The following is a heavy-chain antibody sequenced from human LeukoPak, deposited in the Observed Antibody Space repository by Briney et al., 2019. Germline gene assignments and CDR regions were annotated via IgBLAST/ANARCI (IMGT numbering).Heavy chain of an antibody. V-gene: IGHV3-7*01. CDR3: ARDVVGSLDY. CDR1: GFTFSTYW. CDR2: IKGDESAR. D-gene: IGHD1-26*01. J-gene: IGHJ4*02. Sequence: PGGSLRLSRAASGFTFSTYWMAWVRQAPGKGLEWVANIKGDESARHQADSVKGRFTISRDNTQNSVYLQMSSLRGEDTAVYYCARDVVGSLDYWGQGTLVTVSS.